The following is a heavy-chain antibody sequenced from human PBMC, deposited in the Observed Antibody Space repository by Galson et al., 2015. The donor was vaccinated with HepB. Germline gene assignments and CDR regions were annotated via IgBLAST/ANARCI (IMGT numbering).Heavy chain of an antibody. D-gene: IGHD3-3*01. CDR3: ARGPVRFLEGEYMDV. Sequence: SVKVSCKASGYTFTSYGISWVRQAPGQGLEWMGWISAYNGNTNYAQKLQGRVTMTTDTSTSTAYMELRSLRSDDMAVYYCARGPVRFLEGEYMDVWGKGTTVTVSS. J-gene: IGHJ6*03. CDR2: ISAYNGNT. CDR1: GYTFTSYG. V-gene: IGHV1-18*03.